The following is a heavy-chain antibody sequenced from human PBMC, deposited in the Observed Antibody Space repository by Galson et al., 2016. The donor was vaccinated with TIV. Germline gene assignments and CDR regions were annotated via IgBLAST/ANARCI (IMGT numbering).Heavy chain of an antibody. CDR1: GFTFSSYE. CDR3: AKDTGSQPRNWFDP. J-gene: IGHJ5*02. V-gene: IGHV3-48*03. D-gene: IGHD7-27*01. Sequence: SLRLSCAASGFTFSSYEMNWVRQAPGKGLEWVSYIIESGRSTYYADSVKGRFSISRDNAKNTLDLQMNSLRAEETAIYYCAKDTGSQPRNWFDPWGQGTLVTVSS. CDR2: IIESGRST.